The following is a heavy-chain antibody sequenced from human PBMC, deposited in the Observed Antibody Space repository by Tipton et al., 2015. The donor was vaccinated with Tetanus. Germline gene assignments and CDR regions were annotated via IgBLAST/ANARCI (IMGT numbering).Heavy chain of an antibody. CDR1: GFTFSTYG. D-gene: IGHD3-3*01. CDR3: AREGFVAWLGPLDC. Sequence: SLRLSCAASGFTFSTYGMHWVRQAPGKGLEWVALVWYDGTRKYYTESVEGRFTISRDNSKNTLYLQMDSLRVEETATYCCAREGFVAWLGPLDCRGQGALVTVSS. V-gene: IGHV3-33*01. CDR2: VWYDGTRK. J-gene: IGHJ4*02.